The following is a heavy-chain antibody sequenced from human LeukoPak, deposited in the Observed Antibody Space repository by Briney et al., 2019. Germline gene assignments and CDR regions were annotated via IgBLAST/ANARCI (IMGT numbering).Heavy chain of an antibody. Sequence: GGSLRLSCAASGFTFSSYSMNWVRQAPGKGLEWVSYISSSSSTIYYAASMKGRFTISRDNAKTSLYLQMNSLRDEDTAVYYCARDDCSGVTCHPVYCGEGSQVTVSS. J-gene: IGHJ4*02. D-gene: IGHD2-15*01. CDR3: ARDDCSGVTCHPVY. V-gene: IGHV3-48*02. CDR1: GFTFSSYS. CDR2: ISSSSSTI.